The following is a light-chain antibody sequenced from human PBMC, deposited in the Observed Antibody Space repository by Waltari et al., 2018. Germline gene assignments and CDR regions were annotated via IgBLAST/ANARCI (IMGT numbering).Light chain of an antibody. CDR1: QSISSY. Sequence: DIQMTQSPSSLSASVGDSVTITCRASQSISSYLNWYQQKPGKAPKLLIYAASSLQSGVTSRFSGSGSGTDFTLTISSLQPEDFATYYCQQSYSTPITFGQGTRLEIK. CDR2: AAS. CDR3: QQSYSTPIT. J-gene: IGKJ5*01. V-gene: IGKV1-39*01.